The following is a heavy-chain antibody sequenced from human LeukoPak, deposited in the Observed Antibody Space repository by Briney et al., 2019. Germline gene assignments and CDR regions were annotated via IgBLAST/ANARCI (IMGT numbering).Heavy chain of an antibody. CDR3: ARDAGLTPYYYYYGMDV. D-gene: IGHD2-15*01. Sequence: GGSLRLSCAASGFTFSSYGMPWVRQAPGKGLEWVAVIWYDGSNKYYADSVKGRFTISRDNSKNTLYLQMNSLRAEDTAVYYCARDAGLTPYYYYYGMDVWGQGTTVTVSS. CDR1: GFTFSSYG. CDR2: IWYDGSNK. V-gene: IGHV3-33*01. J-gene: IGHJ6*02.